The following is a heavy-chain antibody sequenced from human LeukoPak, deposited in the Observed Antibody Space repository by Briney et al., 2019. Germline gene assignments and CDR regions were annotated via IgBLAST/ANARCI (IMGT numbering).Heavy chain of an antibody. Sequence: SETLSLTCTVSGGSISSSSYYWGWIRQPPGKGLEWIGSIYYSGSTYYNPSLKSRVTISVDTSKNQFSLKLSSVTAADTAVYYCARPAPWFGELLSGPYYYHYYGMDVWGQGTTVTVSS. CDR3: ARPAPWFGELLSGPYYYHYYGMDV. D-gene: IGHD3-10*01. CDR2: IYYSGST. V-gene: IGHV4-39*01. J-gene: IGHJ6*02. CDR1: GGSISSSSYY.